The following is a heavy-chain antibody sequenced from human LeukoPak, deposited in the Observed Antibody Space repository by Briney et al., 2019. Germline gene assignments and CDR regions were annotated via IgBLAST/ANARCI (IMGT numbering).Heavy chain of an antibody. CDR3: ARGSSGWTTGNWFDP. CDR2: IYYSGST. CDR1: GGSISSSSYY. V-gene: IGHV4-39*01. D-gene: IGHD6-19*01. J-gene: IGHJ5*02. Sequence: SETLSLTCTVSGGSISSSSYYWGWIRQPPGKGLEWIGSIYYSGSTYYNPSLKSRVTISVDTSKNQFSLKLSSVTAADTAVYYCARGSSGWTTGNWFDPWGQGTLVTVSS.